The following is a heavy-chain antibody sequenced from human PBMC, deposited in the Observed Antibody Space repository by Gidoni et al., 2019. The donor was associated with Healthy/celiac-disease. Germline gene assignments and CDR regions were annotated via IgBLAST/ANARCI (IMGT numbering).Heavy chain of an antibody. CDR2: IYPGDSDT. Sequence: EVQLVQSGAEVNKPGESLKISCKGSGYSFTSYWIGWVRQMPGKGLEWMGIIYPGDSDTRYSPSFQGQVTISADKSISTAYLQWSSLKASDTAMYYCARHGRIAARLNGPDYWGQGTLVTVSS. V-gene: IGHV5-51*01. J-gene: IGHJ4*02. CDR1: GYSFTSYW. CDR3: ARHGRIAARLNGPDY. D-gene: IGHD6-6*01.